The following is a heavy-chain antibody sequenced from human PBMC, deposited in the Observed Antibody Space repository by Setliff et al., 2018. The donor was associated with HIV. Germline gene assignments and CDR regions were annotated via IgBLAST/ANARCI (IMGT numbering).Heavy chain of an antibody. J-gene: IGHJ4*02. Sequence: PGGSLRLSCAASGFTFSTHCMNWVRQRPGKGLELVSSISWNRGTIGYADSVKGRFTISRDDAKNSLYLQMNSLRPEDSALYYCAKGLRPYKAPPDFWGQGTLVTVSS. D-gene: IGHD1-1*01. CDR2: ISWNRGTI. CDR1: GFTFSTHC. V-gene: IGHV3-9*01. CDR3: AKGLRPYKAPPDF.